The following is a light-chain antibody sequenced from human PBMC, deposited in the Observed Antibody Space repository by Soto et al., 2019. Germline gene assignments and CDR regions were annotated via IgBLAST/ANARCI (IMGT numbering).Light chain of an antibody. CDR1: SSDVGGYDY. CDR3: GSWDTSLSGII. CDR2: EVT. Sequence: QSALTQPPSASGSPGQSVTISCTGTSSDVGGYDYVSWYQQHPGKAPKLMIYEVTIRPSGVSDRFSGSKSGNTASLDISGLQTGDEADYYCGSWDTSLSGIIFGGGTKLTVL. J-gene: IGLJ2*01. V-gene: IGLV2-8*01.